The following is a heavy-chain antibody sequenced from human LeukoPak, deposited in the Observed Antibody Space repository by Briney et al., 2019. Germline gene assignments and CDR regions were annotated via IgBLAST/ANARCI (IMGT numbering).Heavy chain of an antibody. CDR3: VREWAGGLAAAGTRIEGSY. J-gene: IGHJ4*02. CDR1: EFSASNYW. CDR2: IKQDGSQE. V-gene: IGHV3-7*01. Sequence: GGSLRLSCVVSEFSASNYWMSWVRQAPGKGLEWVANIKQDGSQENYVDSVKGRFTISRDNAKNSVYLQMSGLLVEDTAVYYCVREWAGGLAAAGTRIEGSYWDQGTQVIVSS. D-gene: IGHD6-13*01.